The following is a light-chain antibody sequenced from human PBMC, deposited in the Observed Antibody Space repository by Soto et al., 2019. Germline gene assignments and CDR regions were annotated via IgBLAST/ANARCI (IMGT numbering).Light chain of an antibody. CDR1: QDIRND. J-gene: IGKJ1*01. CDR3: LQDYIYPWT. V-gene: IGKV1-6*01. Sequence: AIQMTQSPSSLSVFVGDRVTISCRASQDIRNDLGWYQQKPGKAPKLLIYAASKLQSGVPSRFSGSGSGTDFTLTISSLQPEDFATYYCLQDYIYPWTFGQGTKVEIK. CDR2: AAS.